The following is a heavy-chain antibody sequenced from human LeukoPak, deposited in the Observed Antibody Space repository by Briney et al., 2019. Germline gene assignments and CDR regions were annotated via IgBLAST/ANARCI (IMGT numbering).Heavy chain of an antibody. CDR3: ARHILKNYYDSSGYPAV. CDR2: IYYSGST. J-gene: IGHJ4*02. Sequence: PSETLSLTCTVSGGSISSYYWSWIRQPPGKGLEWIGYIYYSGSTNYNPSLKSRVTISVDTSKNQFSLKLSSVTAADTAVYYCARHILKNYYDSSGYPAVWGQGTLVTVSS. V-gene: IGHV4-59*08. D-gene: IGHD3-22*01. CDR1: GGSISSYY.